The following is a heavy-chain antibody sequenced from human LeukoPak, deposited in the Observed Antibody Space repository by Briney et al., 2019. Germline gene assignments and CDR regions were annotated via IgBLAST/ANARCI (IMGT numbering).Heavy chain of an antibody. CDR2: ISGSGGST. D-gene: IGHD4-17*01. Sequence: PGGSLRLSCAASGFTFDDYAMSWVRQAPGKGLEWVSAISGSGGSTYYADSVKGRFTISRDNSKNTLYLQMNSLRAEDTAVYYCAKRGTLATVTTKAFDIWGQGTMVTVSS. CDR3: AKRGTLATVTTKAFDI. CDR1: GFTFDDYA. J-gene: IGHJ3*02. V-gene: IGHV3-23*01.